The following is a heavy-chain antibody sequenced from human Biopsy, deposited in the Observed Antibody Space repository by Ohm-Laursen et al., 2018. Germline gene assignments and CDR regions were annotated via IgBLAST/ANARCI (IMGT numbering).Heavy chain of an antibody. CDR2: NIPILGTG. D-gene: IGHD3-9*01. J-gene: IGHJ1*01. Sequence: SVKVSCKVPGGTFSNYGVSWVRQAPGQGLEWLGGNIPILGTGNYAQKFQDRVTVAADTSTSTATMELRSLRSDDTAVYYCATKLTGYFHHWGQGTLVIVSS. CDR1: GGTFSNYG. V-gene: IGHV1-69*06. CDR3: ATKLTGYFHH.